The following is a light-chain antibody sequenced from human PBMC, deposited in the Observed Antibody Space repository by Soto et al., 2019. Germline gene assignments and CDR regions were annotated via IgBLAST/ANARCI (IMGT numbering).Light chain of an antibody. Sequence: QSVVTQPPSASGTPGQRVTISCSGSTSNIGGHTVNWYQQLPGTAPKLLFHSNNQRLSGVPDRFSASKSGTSAALAISGLQSEDEAEYYCASWDDGRNGVVFGEGTKLTVL. V-gene: IGLV1-44*01. J-gene: IGLJ3*02. CDR2: SNN. CDR1: TSNIGGHT. CDR3: ASWDDGRNGVV.